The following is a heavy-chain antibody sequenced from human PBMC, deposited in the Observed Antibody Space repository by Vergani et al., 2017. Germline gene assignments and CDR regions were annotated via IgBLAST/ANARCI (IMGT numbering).Heavy chain of an antibody. J-gene: IGHJ5*02. CDR1: GVSVTDYN. Sequence: QVQLQQWGAGLLKPSETLSLTCHVFGVSVTDYNCNWIRQAPGKGLEWIGSLSTTGGATHASPNPSLKSRVSISVDTSKTQFSLRLTSVTAADSAIYYCAGDTYSRQRADRWGQGLLVSVSS. CDR3: AGDTYSRQRADR. CDR2: LSTTGGA. V-gene: IGHV4-59*02. D-gene: IGHD4-11*01.